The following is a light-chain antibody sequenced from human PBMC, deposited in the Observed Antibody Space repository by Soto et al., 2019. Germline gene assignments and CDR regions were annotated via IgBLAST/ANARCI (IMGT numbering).Light chain of an antibody. Sequence: EIVLTQSPGTLSLSPGERATLSCRASQSVDSTYLAWYQQRPGQAPRLLIYDASNRATGIPARFSGSGSGTDFTLTISSLEPEDFAVYYCQQRSNWPPWTFGQGTKVEIK. CDR2: DAS. CDR3: QQRSNWPPWT. CDR1: QSVDSTY. J-gene: IGKJ1*01. V-gene: IGKV3-11*01.